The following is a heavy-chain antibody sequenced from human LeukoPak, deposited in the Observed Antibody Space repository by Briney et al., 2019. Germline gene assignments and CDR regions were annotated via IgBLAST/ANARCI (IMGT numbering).Heavy chain of an antibody. CDR3: ARFSVAAAGTGWFDP. J-gene: IGHJ5*02. Sequence: PSETLSLICTVSGGSISSYYWSWIRQPPGKGLELIGYIYYSGSTNYNPSLKSRVTISVDTSKNQLSLKLSSVTAADTAVYYCARFSVAAAGTGWFDPWGQGTLVTVSA. V-gene: IGHV4-59*01. D-gene: IGHD6-13*01. CDR2: IYYSGST. CDR1: GGSISSYY.